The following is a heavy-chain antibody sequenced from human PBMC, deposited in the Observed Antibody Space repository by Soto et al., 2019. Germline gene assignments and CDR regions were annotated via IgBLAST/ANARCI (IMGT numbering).Heavy chain of an antibody. CDR1: GFTFRSDS. V-gene: IGHV3-21*01. D-gene: IGHD6-6*01. J-gene: IGHJ6*02. CDR2: ISSSSDYI. CDR3: ARDISSSDDTDEYYYYYGMDV. Sequence: ESGGGLVKPGGSLRLSCAASGFTFRSDSMNWVRQAPGKGLEWVSSISSSSDYIYYADSVKGRFTISRDNAKNSLFLQMNSLRAEDTAVYYCARDISSSDDTDEYYYYYGMDVWGQGTTVTVSS.